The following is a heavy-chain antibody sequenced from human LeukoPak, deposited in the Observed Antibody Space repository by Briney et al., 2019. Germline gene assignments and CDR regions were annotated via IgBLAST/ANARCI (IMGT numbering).Heavy chain of an antibody. CDR3: VKDIYYDSSGYYEY. CDR2: ISSNGGGT. Sequence: PGGSLRLSCSASGFTFSSYAMHWVRQAPGKGLEYVSAISSNGGGTHYADSVRGRFTTSRDNSKNTLYLQMSSLRADDTAVYYCVKDIYYDSSGYYEYWGQGTLVTVSS. CDR1: GFTFSSYA. D-gene: IGHD3-22*01. J-gene: IGHJ4*02. V-gene: IGHV3-64D*09.